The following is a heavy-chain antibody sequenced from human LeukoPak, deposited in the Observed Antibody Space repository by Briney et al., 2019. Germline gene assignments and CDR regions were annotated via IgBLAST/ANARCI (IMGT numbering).Heavy chain of an antibody. D-gene: IGHD3-3*01. CDR3: ARFLEWLPSDY. V-gene: IGHV3-23*01. CDR1: GFTFSSYA. J-gene: IGHJ4*02. CDR2: ISGSGGST. Sequence: GSLRLSCAASGFTFSSYAMSWVRQAPGKGLEWVSAISGSGGSTYYADSVKGRFTISRDNSKNTLYLQIYSLRADDTAVYYCARFLEWLPSDYWGQGTLVTVSS.